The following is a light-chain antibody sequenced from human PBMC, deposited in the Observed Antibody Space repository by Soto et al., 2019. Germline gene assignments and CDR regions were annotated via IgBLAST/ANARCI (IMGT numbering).Light chain of an antibody. CDR3: QLYYSTVLT. CDR2: WAS. V-gene: IGKV4-1*01. Sequence: IVMTQSPDSLAVSLGERATINCKSSQSVLYTYNNKKCLAWYQQKPGQPPKLLIYWASTRESGVQDRFSGSGSGTDFTLSLSSLQAEDVSVYYWQLYYSTVLTFGGGTKVEIK. CDR1: QSVLYTYNNKKC. J-gene: IGKJ4*01.